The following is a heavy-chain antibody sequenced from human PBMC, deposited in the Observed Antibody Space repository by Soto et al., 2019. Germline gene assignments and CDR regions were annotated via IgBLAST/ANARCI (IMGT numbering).Heavy chain of an antibody. CDR3: ARDVGEQQLVQCFDY. CDR1: GFTFSSYS. Sequence: GGSLSLSCAASGFTFSSYSMNWVRQAPGKGLEWVSSISSSSSYIYYADSVKGRFTISRDNAKNSLYLQMNSLRAEDTAVYYCARDVGEQQLVQCFDYWGQGTLVTVS. V-gene: IGHV3-21*01. CDR2: ISSSSSYI. J-gene: IGHJ4*02. D-gene: IGHD6-13*01.